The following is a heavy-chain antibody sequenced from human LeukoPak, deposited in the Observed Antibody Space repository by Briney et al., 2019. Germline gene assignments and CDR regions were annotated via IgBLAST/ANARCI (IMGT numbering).Heavy chain of an antibody. V-gene: IGHV1-2*02. J-gene: IGHJ4*02. CDR1: GYTFTDYY. CDR2: INSNSGGT. D-gene: IGHD6-13*01. Sequence: SVKVSCKASGYTFTDYYMHWVRQAPGQGLEWMGWINSNSGGTNYAQKFQGRVTMTRDTSITTAYMELSSLRSDDTAVYYCARGDDSSSHLVYWGQGTLVTVSS. CDR3: ARGDDSSSHLVY.